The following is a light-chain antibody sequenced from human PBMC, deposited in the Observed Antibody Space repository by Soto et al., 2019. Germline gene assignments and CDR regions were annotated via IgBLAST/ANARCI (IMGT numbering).Light chain of an antibody. V-gene: IGKV1-39*01. CDR3: QQYKTWWT. Sequence: DIQMTQSPSSLSASVGDRVTITCRASQSISSYLNWYQQKPGKAPNLLIYTASSLQSGVPSRFSGSGSGTDFTLTISGLQPDDSATYYCQQYKTWWTFGQGTKVDIK. J-gene: IGKJ1*01. CDR2: TAS. CDR1: QSISSY.